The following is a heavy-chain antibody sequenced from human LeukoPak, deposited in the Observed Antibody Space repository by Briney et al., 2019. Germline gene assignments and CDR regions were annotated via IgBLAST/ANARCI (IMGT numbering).Heavy chain of an antibody. Sequence: SETLSLTCTVSGGSISSGSYYWSWLRQPAGRGLEWIGRIYTSGSTNYNPSLKSRVTISVDTSKNQFSLNLSSVTAADTAVYYCARAGWLYYFDYWGQGTLVTVSS. CDR3: ARAGWLYYFDY. J-gene: IGHJ4*02. V-gene: IGHV4-61*02. CDR2: IYTSGST. CDR1: GGSISSGSYY. D-gene: IGHD5-12*01.